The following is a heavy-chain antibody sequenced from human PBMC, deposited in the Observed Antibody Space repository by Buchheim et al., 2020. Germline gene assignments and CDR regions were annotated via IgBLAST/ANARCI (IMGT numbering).Heavy chain of an antibody. D-gene: IGHD2-8*01. CDR2: IKQDGSEK. CDR1: GFTFSSYW. V-gene: IGHV3-7*01. J-gene: IGHJ2*01. Sequence: EVQLVESGGGLVQPGGSLRLSCAASGFTFSSYWMSWVRQAPGKGLEWGAKIKQDGSEKYYVDSVKGRFTISRDNAKNSLYLQMNSLRAEDTAVYYCARDRNCTNGVYTNWYFDLWGRGTL. CDR3: ARDRNCTNGVYTNWYFDL.